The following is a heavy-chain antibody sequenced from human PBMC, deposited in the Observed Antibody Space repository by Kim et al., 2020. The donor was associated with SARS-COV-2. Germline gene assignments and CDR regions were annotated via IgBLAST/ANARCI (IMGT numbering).Heavy chain of an antibody. V-gene: IGHV1-2*02. CDR3: SKVVRVRSGSYPDS. J-gene: IGHJ5*02. CDR2: VHTGRSDT. CDR1: GYTFSGYY. D-gene: IGHD1-26*01. Sequence: ASVKVSCKASGYTFSGYYIHWMRQAPGQGLEWMGWVHTGRSDTFYAQRFQDRVTMTSDTSIDTAYLDLNNLTSDDTAVYYCSKVVRVRSGSYPDSWGQGT.